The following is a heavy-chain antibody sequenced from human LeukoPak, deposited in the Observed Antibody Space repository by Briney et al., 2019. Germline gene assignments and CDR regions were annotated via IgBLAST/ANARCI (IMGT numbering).Heavy chain of an antibody. V-gene: IGHV3-23*01. CDR2: ISGSGGSA. CDR1: GFTFSSYA. CDR3: AKGGGEAIFGVVIEDY. Sequence: GGSLRLSCAASGFTFSSYAMSCVRQAPGKGLEWVSAISGSGGSAYYADSVKGRFTISRDNSKNTLYLQMNSLRAEDTAVYYCAKGGGEAIFGVVIEDYWGQGTLVTVSS. J-gene: IGHJ4*02. D-gene: IGHD3-3*01.